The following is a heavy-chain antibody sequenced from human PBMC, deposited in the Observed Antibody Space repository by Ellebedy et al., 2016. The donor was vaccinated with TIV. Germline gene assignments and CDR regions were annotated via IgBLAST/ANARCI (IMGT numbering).Heavy chain of an antibody. D-gene: IGHD2-8*02. CDR3: ASGLGVRRMNAFEI. CDR2: INHSGST. V-gene: IGHV4-34*01. CDR1: GDFISDNY. Sequence: SETLSLTCTVSGDFISDNYWNWIRQPPGKGLEWSGEINHSGSTNYNNPSLKSRVTISVDTSKNQFSLKLTSVTAADTAVYYCASGLGVRRMNAFEIWGQGTTVTVSS. J-gene: IGHJ3*02.